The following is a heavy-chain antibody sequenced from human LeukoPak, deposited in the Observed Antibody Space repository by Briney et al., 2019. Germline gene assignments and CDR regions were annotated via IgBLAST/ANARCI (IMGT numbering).Heavy chain of an antibody. V-gene: IGHV1-24*01. CDR3: AAGADYDIMPY. D-gene: IGHD3-9*01. J-gene: IGHJ4*02. CDR2: FDPENGET. CDR1: GYTLTELS. Sequence: GASVKVSCKASGYTLTELSTHWVRQARGKGLEWMGGFDPENGETIYAQKFQGRVTMTEDTSTDTAYMELTSLRSEDTAVYYCAAGADYDIMPYWGQGTLVTVS.